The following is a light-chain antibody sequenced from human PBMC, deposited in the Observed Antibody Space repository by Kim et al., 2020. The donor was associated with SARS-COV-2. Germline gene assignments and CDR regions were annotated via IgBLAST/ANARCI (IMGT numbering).Light chain of an antibody. CDR3: QTWGTGIVV. CDR1: SGHSSYA. CDR2: LNSDGSH. J-gene: IGLJ2*01. Sequence: VKLTCTLSSGHSSYAIAWHQQQPEKGPRYLMKLNSDGSHSKGDGIPDRFSGSSSGAERYLTISSLQSEDEADYYCQTWGTGIVVFGGGTQLTVL. V-gene: IGLV4-69*01.